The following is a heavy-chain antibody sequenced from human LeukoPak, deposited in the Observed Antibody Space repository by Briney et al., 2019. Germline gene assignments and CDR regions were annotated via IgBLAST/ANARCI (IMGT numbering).Heavy chain of an antibody. CDR1: GGSISSGDYY. J-gene: IGHJ5*02. CDR3: ARVPHDYGDYLGVILWFDP. V-gene: IGHV4-30-4*01. D-gene: IGHD4-17*01. CDR2: IYYSAST. Sequence: PSQTLSLTCTVSGGSISSGDYYWSWIRQPPGKGLEWIGYIYYSASTYYNPSLKSRVTISVDTSKNQFSLKLSSVTAADTAVYYCARVPHDYGDYLGVILWFDPWGQGTLVTVSS.